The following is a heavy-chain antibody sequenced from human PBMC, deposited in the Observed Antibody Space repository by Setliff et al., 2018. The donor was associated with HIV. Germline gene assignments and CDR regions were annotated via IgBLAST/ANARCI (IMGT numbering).Heavy chain of an antibody. V-gene: IGHV1-3*01. CDR1: GYTFTNYA. D-gene: IGHD3-22*01. Sequence: VASVKVSCKASGYTFTNYAILWVRQAPGRGLEWMGWINAGNGDTKYSQNFQGRVTITMDTSATTVYMELRSLGSEDTAVYYCTRERTFYYTGSDYYLDYWGQGTLVTVSS. J-gene: IGHJ4*02. CDR2: INAGNGDT. CDR3: TRERTFYYTGSDYYLDY.